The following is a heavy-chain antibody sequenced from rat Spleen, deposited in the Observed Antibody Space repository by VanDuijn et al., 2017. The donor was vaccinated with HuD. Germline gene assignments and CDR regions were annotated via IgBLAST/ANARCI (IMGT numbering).Heavy chain of an antibody. V-gene: IGHV2S63*01. CDR1: GFSLTDYN. CDR2: IWSGGST. D-gene: IGHD1-5*01. Sequence: EVQLKESGPGLVQPSQTLSLTCTVSGFSLTDYNVHWVRQPPGKGLEWMGVIWSGGSTAYNSALKSRLSISRDTSKSQVFLNLNSLQTEDTAIYFCSRDEYRGKWGFAYWGQGTLVTVSS. CDR3: SRDEYRGKWGFAY. J-gene: IGHJ3*01.